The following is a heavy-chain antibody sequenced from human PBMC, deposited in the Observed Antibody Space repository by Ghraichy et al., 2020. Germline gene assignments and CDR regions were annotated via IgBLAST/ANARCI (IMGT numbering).Heavy chain of an antibody. CDR2: ISASDGNT. Sequence: GESLNISCAASGFTFSSYAMSWVRQAPGKGLEWVSAISASDGNTHYAESVKGRFTISRDNSKNTLYLQMNSLRAEDTAVYYCAKLFPRIVVVPAAGMDVWGQGTTVTVSS. CDR3: AKLFPRIVVVPAAGMDV. V-gene: IGHV3-23*01. D-gene: IGHD2-2*01. CDR1: GFTFSSYA. J-gene: IGHJ6*02.